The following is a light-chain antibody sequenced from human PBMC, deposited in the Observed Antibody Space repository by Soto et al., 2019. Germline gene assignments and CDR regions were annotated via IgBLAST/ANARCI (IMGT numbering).Light chain of an antibody. CDR3: SSYAGSNIFYV. CDR1: SSDVGGYKY. J-gene: IGLJ1*01. CDR2: EVS. Sequence: QSALTQPASVSGSPGQSITISCSGTSSDVGGYKYVSWHQLHPGKAPKLMVYEVSNRPSGVPDRFSGSKSGNTASLTVSGLQAEDEADYYCSSYAGSNIFYVFGTGTKVTVL. V-gene: IGLV2-8*01.